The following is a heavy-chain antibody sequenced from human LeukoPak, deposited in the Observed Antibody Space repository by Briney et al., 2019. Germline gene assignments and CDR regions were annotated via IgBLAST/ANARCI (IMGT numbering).Heavy chain of an antibody. CDR3: ASSQQTFDY. CDR2: ISYDGSNK. CDR1: GFTFSSYA. Sequence: PGGSLRLYCAASGFTFSSYAMHWVRQAPGKGLEWVAVISYDGSNKYYADSVKGRFTISRDNSKNTLYLQMNSLRAEDTAVYYCASSQQTFDYWGQGTLVTVSS. D-gene: IGHD1/OR15-1a*01. V-gene: IGHV3-30*04. J-gene: IGHJ4*02.